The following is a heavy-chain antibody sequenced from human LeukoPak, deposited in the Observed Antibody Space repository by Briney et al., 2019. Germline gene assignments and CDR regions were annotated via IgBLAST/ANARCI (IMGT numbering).Heavy chain of an antibody. V-gene: IGHV3-48*04. CDR3: ARDRGGSYSAIDY. D-gene: IGHD1-26*01. CDR2: ISSSSSTI. Sequence: GGSLRLSCAASGFIFSSYSMNGVRQAPGKGLEWVSFISSSSSTIYYADSVKGRFTISRDNAKNSLYLQMNSLRAEDTAVYYCARDRGGSYSAIDYWGQGTLVTVSS. J-gene: IGHJ4*02. CDR1: GFIFSSYS.